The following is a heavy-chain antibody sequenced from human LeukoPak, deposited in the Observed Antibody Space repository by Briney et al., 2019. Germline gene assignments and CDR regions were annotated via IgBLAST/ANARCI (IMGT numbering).Heavy chain of an antibody. V-gene: IGHV4-59*12. CDR2: IYYSGST. CDR1: GGSISSYY. D-gene: IGHD5-24*01. J-gene: IGHJ4*02. Sequence: SETLSLTCTVSGGSISSYYWSWIRQPPGKGLEWIGYIYYSGSTNYNPSLKSRVTISVDTSKNQFSLKLSSVTAADTAVYYCARAPVGRDGYNSVDFWGQGTLVTVSS. CDR3: ARAPVGRDGYNSVDF.